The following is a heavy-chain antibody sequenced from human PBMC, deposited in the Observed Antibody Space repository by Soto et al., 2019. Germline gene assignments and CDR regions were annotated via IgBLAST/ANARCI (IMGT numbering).Heavy chain of an antibody. CDR2: ISGSGGST. CDR3: AKVGGSSWYLAKTPIYYMDV. Sequence: EVQLLESGGGLVQPGGSLRLSCAASGFTFSSYAMSWVRQAPGKGLEWVSAISGSGGSTYYADSVKGRFTISRDNSKNTLYLQMHSLRAEDTAVYYCAKVGGSSWYLAKTPIYYMDVWGKGTTVTVSS. V-gene: IGHV3-23*01. D-gene: IGHD6-13*01. CDR1: GFTFSSYA. J-gene: IGHJ6*03.